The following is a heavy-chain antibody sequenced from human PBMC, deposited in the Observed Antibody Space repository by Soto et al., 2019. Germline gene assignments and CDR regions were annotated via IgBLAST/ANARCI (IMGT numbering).Heavy chain of an antibody. Sequence: SETLSLTCAVYGGSFSGYYWSWIRQPPGKGLEWIGEINHSGSTNYNPSLKSRVTISVDTSKNQFSLKLSSVTAADTAVYYCASLSCSGGSCYPLSNTMAMGYWGQGTLATVSS. D-gene: IGHD2-15*01. CDR3: ASLSCSGGSCYPLSNTMAMGY. J-gene: IGHJ4*02. CDR1: GGSFSGYY. V-gene: IGHV4-34*01. CDR2: INHSGST.